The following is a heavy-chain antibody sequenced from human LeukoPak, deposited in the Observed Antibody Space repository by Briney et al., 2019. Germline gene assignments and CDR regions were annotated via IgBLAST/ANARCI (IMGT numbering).Heavy chain of an antibody. Sequence: GGSLRLSCAASGFTFSSYSMNWVRQAPGKGLEWVSSISSSSSYIYYADSVKGRFTISRDNAKNSLYLQMNSLRAEDTAVYYCARETADYGDYLDYWGQGTLVTVSS. V-gene: IGHV3-21*01. CDR1: GFTFSSYS. CDR3: ARETADYGDYLDY. J-gene: IGHJ4*02. D-gene: IGHD4-17*01. CDR2: ISSSSSYI.